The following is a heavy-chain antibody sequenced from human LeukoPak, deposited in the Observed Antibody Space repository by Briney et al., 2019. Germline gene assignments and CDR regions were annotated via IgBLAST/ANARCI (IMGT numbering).Heavy chain of an antibody. J-gene: IGHJ4*02. V-gene: IGHV1-69*01. CDR3: ASARGLSYDFWSGYYFPFDY. Sequence: GSSVKVSCKASGGTFSSYAISWVRQAPGQGLEWMGGIIPIFGTANYAQKFQGRVTITADESTSTAYMELSSLRSEDTAVYYCASARGLSYDFWSGYYFPFDYWGQGTLVTVSS. CDR1: GGTFSSYA. CDR2: IIPIFGTA. D-gene: IGHD3-3*01.